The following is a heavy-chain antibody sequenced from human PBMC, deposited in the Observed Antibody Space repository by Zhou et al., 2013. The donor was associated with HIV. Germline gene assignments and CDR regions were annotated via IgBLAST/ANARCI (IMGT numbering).Heavy chain of an antibody. CDR1: GGTFSSYA. J-gene: IGHJ5*02. D-gene: IGHD3-10*01. CDR2: IIPILGIA. CDR3: ARDWPDSIVTRGSAWFDP. V-gene: IGHV1-69*04. Sequence: QVQLVQSGAEVKKPGSSVKVSCKASGGTFSSYAISWVRQAPGQGLEWMGRIIPILGIANYAQKFQGRVTITADKSTSTAYMELSSLRSEDTAVYYCARDWPDSIVTRGSAWFDPWGQGTLVTVSS.